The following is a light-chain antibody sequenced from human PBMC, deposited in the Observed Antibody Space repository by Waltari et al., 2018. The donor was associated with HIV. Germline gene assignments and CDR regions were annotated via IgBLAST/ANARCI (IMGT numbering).Light chain of an antibody. CDR2: SNN. CDR1: RSNIGSNT. J-gene: IGLJ3*02. Sequence: QSVLTQPPSASGTPGQRVTISCSGSRSNIGSNTVSWYQQLPGTAPKLFIYSNNQRPSVFPYRFSGSSSGNSASLAISWLPSDDEADYYWAAWDDSVNGWVVGGWTKLTVV. CDR3: AAWDDSVNGWV. V-gene: IGLV1-44*01.